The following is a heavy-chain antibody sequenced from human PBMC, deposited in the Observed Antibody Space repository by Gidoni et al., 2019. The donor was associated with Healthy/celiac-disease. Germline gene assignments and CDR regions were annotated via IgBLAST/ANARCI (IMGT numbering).Heavy chain of an antibody. CDR1: RFTFRSNY. J-gene: IGHJ4*02. CDR2: IYSGGST. Sequence: EVQLVETGRGLIQPGGSVRLSCAASRFTFRSNYMSWVHQAPGKGLAWVSVIYSGGSTYCADSVKCRFTISRDNSKNTLYLQMNSLRAEDTAVYYCARGGLGLLLNYWGQGTLVTVSS. CDR3: ARGGLGLLLNY. V-gene: IGHV3-53*02. D-gene: IGHD3-22*01.